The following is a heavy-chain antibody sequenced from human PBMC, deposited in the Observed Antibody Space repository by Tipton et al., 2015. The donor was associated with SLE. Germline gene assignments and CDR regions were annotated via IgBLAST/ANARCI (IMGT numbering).Heavy chain of an antibody. CDR1: GGSISSYY. J-gene: IGHJ4*02. CDR2: IYTSGSA. D-gene: IGHD1-26*01. Sequence: LRLSCTVSGGSISSYYWSWIRQPPGKGLEWIGCIYTSGSANYNPSLKSRVTMSVDTSKNQFSLKLSSVTAADTAVYYCAREIGGGSNDYWGQGTLVTVSS. V-gene: IGHV4-4*07. CDR3: AREIGGGSNDY.